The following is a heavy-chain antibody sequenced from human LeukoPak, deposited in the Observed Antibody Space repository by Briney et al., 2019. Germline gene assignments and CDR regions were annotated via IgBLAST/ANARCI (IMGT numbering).Heavy chain of an antibody. CDR2: IKQDGSEK. CDR1: RFTFSGYW. J-gene: IGHJ4*02. Sequence: GGSLRLSCAASRFTFSGYWMSWVRQAPGKGLEWVANIKQDGSEKYYVDSVKGRFTISRDNAKNSLYLQMNSLRAEDTAVYYCAKYSSYYYDSSGYYSGGFDYWGQGTLVTVSS. V-gene: IGHV3-7*03. CDR3: AKYSSYYYDSSGYYSGGFDY. D-gene: IGHD3-22*01.